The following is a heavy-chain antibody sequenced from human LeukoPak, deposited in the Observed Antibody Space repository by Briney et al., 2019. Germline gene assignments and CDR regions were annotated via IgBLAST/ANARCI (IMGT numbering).Heavy chain of an antibody. V-gene: IGHV1-24*01. Sequence: ASVKVSCKVSGYTLTELSMHWVRQAPGKGLDWMGGFDPEDGEIIYTRKFQDRVTMTEDTSTDTAYMELSSLRSDDTSVYYCATEKVDSSGYYYFDYWGQGTLVTVSS. CDR2: FDPEDGEI. J-gene: IGHJ4*02. CDR3: ATEKVDSSGYYYFDY. CDR1: GYTLTELS. D-gene: IGHD3-22*01.